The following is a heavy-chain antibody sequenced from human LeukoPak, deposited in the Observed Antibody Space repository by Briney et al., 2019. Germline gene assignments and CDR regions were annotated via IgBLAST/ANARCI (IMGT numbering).Heavy chain of an antibody. CDR2: IYYSGST. V-gene: IGHV4-59*08. CDR3: ARALICSSTSCYLDY. Sequence: PSETLSLTCTVSGGSISSYFWSWIRQPPGKGLEWIGYIYYSGSTYYNPSLKSRVTISVDTSKNQFSLKLSSVTAADTAVYYCARALICSSTSCYLDYWGQGTLVTVSS. J-gene: IGHJ4*02. D-gene: IGHD2-2*01. CDR1: GGSISSYF.